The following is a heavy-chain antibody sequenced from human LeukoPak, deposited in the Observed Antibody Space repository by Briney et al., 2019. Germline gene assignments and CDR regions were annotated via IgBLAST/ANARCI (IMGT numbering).Heavy chain of an antibody. J-gene: IGHJ4*02. CDR1: GGSISSTNW. CDR2: ISLTGET. D-gene: IGHD6-19*01. CDR3: ARTDLAVAWGPPDS. Sequence: PSETLSLTCGVSGGSISSTNWWSWVRQPPGQGLEWIGEISLTGETNYNPSLKSRVTMSIDTSKNQFSLKLTSVTAADTAVYYCARTDLAVAWGPPDSWSQGTLVTVSS. V-gene: IGHV4-4*02.